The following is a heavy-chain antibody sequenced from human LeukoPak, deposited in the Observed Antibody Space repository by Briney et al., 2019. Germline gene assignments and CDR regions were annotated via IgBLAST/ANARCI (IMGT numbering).Heavy chain of an antibody. CDR3: ARIGYSSGWPQIDY. CDR1: GGSISSSSYY. V-gene: IGHV4-39*01. Sequence: SETLSLTCIVSGGSISSSSYYWGWIRQPPGTGLEWIGSIYYSGSTYYNPSLKSRVTISVDTSKNQLSLKLSSVTAADTAVYYCARIGYSSGWPQIDYWGQGTLVTVSS. J-gene: IGHJ4*02. CDR2: IYYSGST. D-gene: IGHD6-19*01.